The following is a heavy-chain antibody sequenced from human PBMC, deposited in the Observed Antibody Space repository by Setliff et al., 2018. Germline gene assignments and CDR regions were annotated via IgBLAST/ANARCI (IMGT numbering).Heavy chain of an antibody. CDR2: IKQDGSEK. CDR3: ARDPHFDS. V-gene: IGHV3-7*01. Sequence: GGSLRLSCAASGFTFSNYALSWVRQAPGKGLEWVANIKQDGSEKYYVDSVKGRFSISRDNAKNSLYLRMNSLRAEDTAVYYCARDPHFDSWGQGTLVTVSS. CDR1: GFTFSNYA. J-gene: IGHJ4*02.